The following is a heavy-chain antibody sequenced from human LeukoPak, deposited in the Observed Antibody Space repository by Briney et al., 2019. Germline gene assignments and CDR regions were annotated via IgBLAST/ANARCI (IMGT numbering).Heavy chain of an antibody. D-gene: IGHD6-6*01. V-gene: IGHV4-59*08. Sequence: PSETLSLTCTVSGGSISSYYWSWIRQPPGKGLEWIGYIYYSGSTNYNPSLKSRVTISVDTSKNQFSLKLSSVTAADTAVYYCASSEYSSSSPPFDYWGQGTLVTVSS. CDR1: GGSISSYY. J-gene: IGHJ4*02. CDR2: IYYSGST. CDR3: ASSEYSSSSPPFDY.